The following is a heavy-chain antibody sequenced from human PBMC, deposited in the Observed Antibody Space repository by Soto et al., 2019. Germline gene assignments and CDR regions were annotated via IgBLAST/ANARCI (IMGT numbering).Heavy chain of an antibody. CDR3: ANGRFLEWLFPYNWFDP. V-gene: IGHV3-23*01. Sequence: GGSLRLSCAASGFSFSSLAMSWVRQAPGKGLEWVSAISGSGANTYYADSVKGRFTISRDNSKNMLYLQMKSLRDEDTAVYYCANGRFLEWLFPYNWFDPWGQGTLVTVSS. J-gene: IGHJ5*02. CDR2: ISGSGANT. D-gene: IGHD3-3*01. CDR1: GFSFSSLA.